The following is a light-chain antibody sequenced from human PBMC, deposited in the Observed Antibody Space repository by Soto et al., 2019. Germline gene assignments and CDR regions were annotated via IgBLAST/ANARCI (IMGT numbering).Light chain of an antibody. CDR3: SSYRSSNPPFV. Sequence: QSALTQPAYVSGSPGQSITISCTGTSSDVGDYDYVSWYQHLPGKAPKLLIYDVTTRPSGVSNRFSGSKSGNTASLTISGLQAEDEADDYCSSYRSSNPPFVFGTGTKVTVL. CDR1: SSDVGDYDY. J-gene: IGLJ1*01. CDR2: DVT. V-gene: IGLV2-14*03.